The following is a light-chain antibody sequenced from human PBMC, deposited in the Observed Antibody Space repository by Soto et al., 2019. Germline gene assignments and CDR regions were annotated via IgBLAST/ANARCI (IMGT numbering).Light chain of an antibody. CDR1: MRDVGAYNL. Sequence: QSVLPQPASVSGSAGQSITISCSGTMRDVGAYNLVSWYQQHPGTAPKLIIYEVRNRPSGISSRFSGSRSGNTASLTISGLQSEDEGEYYCSAYTARSTLVFGGGTKVTVL. J-gene: IGLJ3*02. CDR2: EVR. CDR3: SAYTARSTLV. V-gene: IGLV2-14*01.